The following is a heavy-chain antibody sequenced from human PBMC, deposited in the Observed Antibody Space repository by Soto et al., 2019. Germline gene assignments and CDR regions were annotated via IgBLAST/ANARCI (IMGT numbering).Heavy chain of an antibody. V-gene: IGHV3-9*01. CDR1: GFTFDDYA. J-gene: IGHJ6*02. CDR2: ISWHSASI. CDR3: TKGVSANYYYGMDF. Sequence: ESGGGLVQPGRSLRLSCAASGFTFDDYAMHWVRQAPGKGLEWVAGISWHSASIDYADSVKGRFTISRDNAKKSLYLQMNSLRSEDSAFYYCTKGVSANYYYGMDFWGQGTTVTVSS. D-gene: IGHD6-6*01.